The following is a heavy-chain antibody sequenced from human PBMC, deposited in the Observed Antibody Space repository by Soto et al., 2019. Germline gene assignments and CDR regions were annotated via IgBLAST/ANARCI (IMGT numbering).Heavy chain of an antibody. CDR2: AYYSGDT. V-gene: IGHV4-59*01. Sequence: PSETLSLTCSVSGGSISRYYWSWIRQPPGKGLEWIGYAYYSGDTGYNPSLKSRVTMAVDTSKSQVSLKLSSVTAAETAVYYCARDRSTYGGGGTGEVKENWFDPWGQGALVTVSS. D-gene: IGHD2-8*01. CDR3: ARDRSTYGGGGTGEVKENWFDP. CDR1: GGSISRYY. J-gene: IGHJ5*02.